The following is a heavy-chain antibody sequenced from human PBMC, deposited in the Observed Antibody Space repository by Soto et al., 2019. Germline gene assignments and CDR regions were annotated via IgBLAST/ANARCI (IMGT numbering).Heavy chain of an antibody. CDR3: AGEDNHDAFDI. J-gene: IGHJ3*02. Sequence: PSQTLSLTCAISGDSVAANTGAWNWIRQSPSRGLEWLGRTYYRSKWYHDYAVSVKSRITTSPDTSKDQFSLQLDSVTPEDTAVYYCAGEDNHDAFDIWGQGTMVTVSS. CDR1: GDSVAANTGA. V-gene: IGHV6-1*01. CDR2: TYYRSKWYH.